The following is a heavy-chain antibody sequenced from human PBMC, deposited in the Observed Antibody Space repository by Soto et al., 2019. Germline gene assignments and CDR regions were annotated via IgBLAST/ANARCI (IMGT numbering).Heavy chain of an antibody. CDR2: IIPIFGTA. CDR3: ATSRTPPYSYYYGIDV. CDR1: GGTFSSYA. Sequence: QVQLVQSGAEVKKPGSSVKVSCKASGGTFSSYAISWVRQAPGQGLEWMGGIIPIFGTANYAQKSQGRVPITADESTCTAYMALISLRSEDTAVYYCATSRTPPYSYYYGIDVCGQGTTVTVSS. D-gene: IGHD2-21*01. J-gene: IGHJ6*02. V-gene: IGHV1-69*01.